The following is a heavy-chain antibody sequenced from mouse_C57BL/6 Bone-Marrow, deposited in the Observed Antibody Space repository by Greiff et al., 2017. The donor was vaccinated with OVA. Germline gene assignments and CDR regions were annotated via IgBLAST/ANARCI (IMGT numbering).Heavy chain of an antibody. CDR2: IDPSDSYT. D-gene: IGHD1-1*01. CDR1: GYTFTSYW. Sequence: QVQLQQPGAELVRPGTSVKLSRKASGYTFTSYWMHWVKQRPGQGLEWIGVIDPSDSYTNYNQKFKGKATLTVDTSSSTAYMQLSSLTSEDSAVYYCATESRYPAYWGQGTLVTVSA. CDR3: ATESRYPAY. V-gene: IGHV1-59*01. J-gene: IGHJ3*01.